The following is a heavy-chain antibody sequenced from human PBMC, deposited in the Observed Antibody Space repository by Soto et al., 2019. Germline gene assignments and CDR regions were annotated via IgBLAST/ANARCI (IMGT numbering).Heavy chain of an antibody. CDR3: ARDLLTGLFDY. V-gene: IGHV1-18*01. CDR1: GYTFTSYG. D-gene: IGHD7-27*01. J-gene: IGHJ4*02. Sequence: QVQQVQSGAEVKKPWASVKVSCKASGYTFTSYGISWVRQDPGQGLEWMGWISAYNGNTNYAKKLQGRVTMTKYTSTSTAYMELMSLRSDDTAVYYCARDLLTGLFDYWGQGTLVTVS. CDR2: ISAYNGNT.